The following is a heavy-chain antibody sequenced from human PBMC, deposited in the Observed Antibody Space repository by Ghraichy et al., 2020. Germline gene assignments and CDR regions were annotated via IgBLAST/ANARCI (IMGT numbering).Heavy chain of an antibody. J-gene: IGHJ4*02. Sequence: GGSLRLSCVVSGFTFSSYWMHWVRQAPGKGLVWVSRINFDESSTSYADSVKGRFTISRDNAKNTLYLQMNSLRAEDSAVYYCARDVYGGVNTLGYWGQGTLVTVSS. V-gene: IGHV3-74*01. CDR3: ARDVYGGVNTLGY. D-gene: IGHD3-16*01. CDR1: GFTFSSYW. CDR2: INFDESST.